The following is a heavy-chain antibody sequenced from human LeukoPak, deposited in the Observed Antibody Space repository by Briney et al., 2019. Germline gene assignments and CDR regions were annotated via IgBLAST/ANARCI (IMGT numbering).Heavy chain of an antibody. CDR2: IYPSGST. V-gene: IGHV4-4*07. D-gene: IGHD6-25*01. Sequence: SETLSVTCTLSVGPIRNYYWSWIRQPAGEGLEWIGHIYPSGSTNYNPSLKSRVAMSIDTSKNQFSLKVTSVTAADTAVYFCAKEGSSRYDYWGQGTLVTVSS. CDR3: AKEGSSRYDY. CDR1: VGPIRNYY. J-gene: IGHJ4*02.